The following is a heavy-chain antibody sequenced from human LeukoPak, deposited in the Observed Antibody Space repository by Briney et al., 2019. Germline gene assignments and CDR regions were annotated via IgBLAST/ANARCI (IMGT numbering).Heavy chain of an antibody. D-gene: IGHD3-22*01. Sequence: SETLSLTCTVSGGSISSSSYYWGWIRQPPGKGLEWIGSIYYSGSTYYNPSLKSRVTISVDTSKNQFSLKLSSVTAADTAMYYCARLPYYYDSSDADYWGQGTLVTVSS. CDR3: ARLPYYYDSSDADY. V-gene: IGHV4-39*01. J-gene: IGHJ4*02. CDR1: GGSISSSSYY. CDR2: IYYSGST.